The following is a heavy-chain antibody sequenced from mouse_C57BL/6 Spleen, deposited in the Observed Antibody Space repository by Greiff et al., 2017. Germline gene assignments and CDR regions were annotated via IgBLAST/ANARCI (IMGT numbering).Heavy chain of an antibody. CDR2: INPSTGGT. V-gene: IGHV1-42*01. J-gene: IGHJ3*01. CDR1: GYSFTGYY. D-gene: IGHD3-1*01. CDR3: ARSGAY. Sequence: EVQGVESGPELVKPGASVKISCKASGYSFTGYYMNWVKQSPEKSLEWIGEINPSTGGTTYNQKFKAKATLTVDKSSSTAYMQLKSLTSEDSAVYYCARSGAYWGQGTLVTVSA.